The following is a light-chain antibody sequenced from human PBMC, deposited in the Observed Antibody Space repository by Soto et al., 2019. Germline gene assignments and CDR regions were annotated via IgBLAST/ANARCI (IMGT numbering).Light chain of an antibody. J-gene: IGKJ1*01. Sequence: EIVMTQSPATLSVSPGERATLSCRASQSVSSNLAWYQQKPGQAPRLLIYGASTRATGIPARFSGSGSGTEFTLTISSLHSEDFAVYYGQQYNNWPRTFGQGTKVEIK. CDR3: QQYNNWPRT. CDR1: QSVSSN. V-gene: IGKV3-15*01. CDR2: GAS.